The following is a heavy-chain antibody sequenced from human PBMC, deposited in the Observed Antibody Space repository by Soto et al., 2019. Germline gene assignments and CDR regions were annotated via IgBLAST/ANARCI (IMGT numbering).Heavy chain of an antibody. D-gene: IGHD2-21*02. Sequence: GASVKVSCKASGATFSNYAISCVRQSPGQGLEWMGGIIPILGTPNSAQKFQVRVTITANASTATSYMELSSLRSEDTAVYYCASPGGDCLHQDGYDIWARGTLVTVSS. V-gene: IGHV1-69*13. CDR2: IIPILGTP. CDR3: ASPGGDCLHQDGYDI. J-gene: IGHJ3*02. CDR1: GATFSNYA.